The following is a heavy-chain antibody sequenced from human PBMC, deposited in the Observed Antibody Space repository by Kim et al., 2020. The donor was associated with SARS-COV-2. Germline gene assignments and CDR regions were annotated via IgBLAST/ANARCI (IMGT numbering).Heavy chain of an antibody. CDR2: GNGNR. CDR3: LVGFYFEY. V-gene: IGHV1-3*01. Sequence: GNGNRIYSQKFQGRVTFTTDTSASTAYMELSSLRSEDSAVYYCLVGFYFEYWGQGTLVTVSS. D-gene: IGHD2-8*02. J-gene: IGHJ4*02.